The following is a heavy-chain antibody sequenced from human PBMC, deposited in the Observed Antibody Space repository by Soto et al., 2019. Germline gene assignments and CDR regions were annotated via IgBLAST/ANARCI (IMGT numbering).Heavy chain of an antibody. J-gene: IGHJ6*02. CDR3: ASRPVLRFLVPRLGYYGTDV. Sequence: QSGGSLRLSCAASGFTFSSYAMSWVRQAPGKGLEWVSAISGSGGSTYYADSVKGRFTISRDNSKNTLYLQMNSLRAEDTAVYYCASRPVLRFLVPRLGYYGTDVWGQGTTVTGLL. CDR2: ISGSGGST. D-gene: IGHD3-3*01. V-gene: IGHV3-23*01. CDR1: GFTFSSYA.